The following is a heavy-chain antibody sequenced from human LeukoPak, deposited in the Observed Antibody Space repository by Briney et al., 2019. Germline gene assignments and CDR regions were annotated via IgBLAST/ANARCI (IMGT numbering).Heavy chain of an antibody. CDR3: ARGFRDGYIFDY. V-gene: IGHV1-18*01. CDR1: GYTFTSYG. D-gene: IGHD5-24*01. CDR2: ISAYNGNT. J-gene: IGHJ4*02. Sequence: ASVKVSCKASGYTFTSYGISWVRQAPGQGLEWMGWISAYNGNTNYAQKLQGRVTMTTDTSTSTAYMELRSLSSDDTAVYHCARGFRDGYIFDYWGQGTLVTVSS.